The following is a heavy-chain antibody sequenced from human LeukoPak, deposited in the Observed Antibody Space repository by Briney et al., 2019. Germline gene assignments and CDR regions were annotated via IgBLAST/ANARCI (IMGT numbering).Heavy chain of an antibody. Sequence: PSETLSLTCAVYGGSFSGYYWSWIRQPPGKGLEWIGYIYYSGSTNYNPSLKSRVTISVDTSKNQFSLKLSSVTAADTAVYYCARTPYYYDSTVFDYWGQGTLVTVSS. J-gene: IGHJ4*02. CDR2: IYYSGST. D-gene: IGHD3-22*01. CDR1: GGSFSGYY. CDR3: ARTPYYYDSTVFDY. V-gene: IGHV4-59*01.